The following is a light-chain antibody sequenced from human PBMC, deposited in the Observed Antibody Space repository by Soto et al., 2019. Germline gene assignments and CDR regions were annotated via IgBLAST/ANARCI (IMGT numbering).Light chain of an antibody. CDR3: QQHGDWPLT. CDR1: QGVSSY. Sequence: EMVLTRSPVTLSLSHGKRATLSCRASQGVSSYLAWYQQKPGQAPRLLIYDASNRATGIPVRFSGSGSGTDFTLTISSLEPDDFTVYYCQQHGDWPLTFGGGTKVDIK. CDR2: DAS. V-gene: IGKV3-11*01. J-gene: IGKJ4*01.